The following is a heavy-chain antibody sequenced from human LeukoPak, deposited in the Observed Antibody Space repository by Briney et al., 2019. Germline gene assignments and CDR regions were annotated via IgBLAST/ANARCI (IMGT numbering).Heavy chain of an antibody. J-gene: IGHJ6*03. D-gene: IGHD1-26*01. CDR2: ISYDGSNK. V-gene: IGHV3-30*18. Sequence: GGSLRLSCAASGFTFSSYGMHWVRQAPGKGLEWVAVISYDGSNKYYADSVKGRFTISRDNSKNTLYLQMNSLRAEDTAVYYYAKDDRWEPADYYYYYMDVRGKGATVTVSS. CDR3: AKDDRWEPADYYYYYMDV. CDR1: GFTFSSYG.